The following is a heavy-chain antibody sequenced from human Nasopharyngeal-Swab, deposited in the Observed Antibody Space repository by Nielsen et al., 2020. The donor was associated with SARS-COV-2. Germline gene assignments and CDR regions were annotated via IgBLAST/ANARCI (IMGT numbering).Heavy chain of an antibody. CDR1: GYTFTSYA. CDR2: INTNTGNP. J-gene: IGHJ6*02. D-gene: IGHD6-19*01. V-gene: IGHV7-4-1*02. CDR3: ARDLSSGWYRGIYYYYGMDV. Sequence: ASVKVPCKASGYTFTSYAMNWVRQAPGQGLEWMGWINTNTGNPTYAQGFTGRFVFSLDTSVSTAYLQISSLKAEDTAVYYCARDLSSGWYRGIYYYYGMDVWGQGTTVTVSS.